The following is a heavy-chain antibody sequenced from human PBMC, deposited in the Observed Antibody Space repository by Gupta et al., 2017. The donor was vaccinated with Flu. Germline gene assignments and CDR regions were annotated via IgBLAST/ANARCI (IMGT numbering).Heavy chain of an antibody. V-gene: IGHV3-9*01. CDR1: GFTFDDYS. CDR2: ISWRSGSM. J-gene: IGHJ5*02. Sequence: EVQLVESGGGLVQPGRSLRLSCAGSGFTFDDYSMHLVRQAPGKGLEWVSGISWRSGSMGYADSVKGRFTISRDNAKSSLYLQMNRLRVEDTALYYCAKDVGGLYTSFDVWGKGILVTVSS. CDR3: AKDVGGLYTSFDV. D-gene: IGHD1-26*01.